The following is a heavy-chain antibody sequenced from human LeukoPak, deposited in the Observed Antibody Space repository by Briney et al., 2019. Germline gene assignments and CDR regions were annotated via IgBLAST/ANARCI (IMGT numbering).Heavy chain of an antibody. CDR2: ISAYNGNT. J-gene: IGHJ3*02. D-gene: IGHD6-19*01. Sequence: ASVNVSCKASGYTFTIYCISWVRQPPGQGLEWMGWISAYNGNTNYAQKLQGRVTMTTDTSTSKAYMELRSLRSDDTAVYYCARDHIAVAGNAAFDIWGQGTMVTVSS. CDR3: ARDHIAVAGNAAFDI. V-gene: IGHV1-18*01. CDR1: GYTFTIYC.